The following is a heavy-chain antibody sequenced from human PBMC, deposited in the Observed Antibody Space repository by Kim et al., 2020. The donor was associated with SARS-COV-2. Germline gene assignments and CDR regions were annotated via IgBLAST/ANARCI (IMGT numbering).Heavy chain of an antibody. Sequence: DSVKGRFTISRDNSKNTLYLQMNSLRAEDTAVYYCARDPPHDYGGTNFDYWGQGTLVTVSS. J-gene: IGHJ4*02. V-gene: IGHV3-30*01. D-gene: IGHD4-17*01. CDR3: ARDPPHDYGGTNFDY.